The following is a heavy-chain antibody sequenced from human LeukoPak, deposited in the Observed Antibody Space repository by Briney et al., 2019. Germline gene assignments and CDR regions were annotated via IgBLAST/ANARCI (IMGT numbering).Heavy chain of an antibody. D-gene: IGHD6-19*01. Sequence: GGSLRLSCVASGFSFGSYWMSWVRQAPGKGLEWVSAISGSGGSTYYADSVKGRFTISRDNSKNTLYLQMNSLRAEDTAVYYCAKDLGWSVPYYFDYWGQGTLVTVSS. J-gene: IGHJ4*02. CDR3: AKDLGWSVPYYFDY. CDR2: ISGSGGST. CDR1: GFSFGSYW. V-gene: IGHV3-23*01.